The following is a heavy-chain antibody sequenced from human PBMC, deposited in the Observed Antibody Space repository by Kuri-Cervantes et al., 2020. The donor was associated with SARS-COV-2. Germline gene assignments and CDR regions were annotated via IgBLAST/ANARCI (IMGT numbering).Heavy chain of an antibody. J-gene: IGHJ4*02. Sequence: GESLKISCAASGFTFDDYAMHWVRQAPGKGLEWVGFVRRDGSNYYYADSVKGRFTISRDNAKNSLYLQMNSLRAEDTAVYYCARALTWFGEFVMGYWGQGTLVTVSS. CDR2: VRRDGSNY. CDR1: GFTFDDYA. V-gene: IGHV3-30*02. D-gene: IGHD3-10*01. CDR3: ARALTWFGEFVMGY.